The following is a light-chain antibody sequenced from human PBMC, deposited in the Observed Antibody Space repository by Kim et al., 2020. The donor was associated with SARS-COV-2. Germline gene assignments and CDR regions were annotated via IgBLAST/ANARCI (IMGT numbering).Light chain of an antibody. V-gene: IGLV1-40*01. CDR3: QSYDNSLRGYV. J-gene: IGLJ1*01. CDR2: DNT. Sequence: QSVLTQPPSVSGAPGQRVTISCTGSSSNIGAGFDVHWYQHLPGTAPKLLIFDNTNRPSGVPDRFSCSKSGTSASLAITGLQAEDEADYYCQSYDNSLRGYVFGTGTKVTVL. CDR1: SSNIGAGFD.